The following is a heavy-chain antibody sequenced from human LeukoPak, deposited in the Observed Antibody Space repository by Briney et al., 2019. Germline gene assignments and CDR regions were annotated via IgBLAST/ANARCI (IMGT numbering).Heavy chain of an antibody. D-gene: IGHD2-2*02. CDR1: GGTFSSYA. J-gene: IGHJ6*02. V-gene: IGHV1-69*04. CDR3: ARLFVVPAAIHYYYYGMDV. Sequence: SVKVSCKASGGTFSSYAISWVRQAPGQGLEWMGRIIPILGIANYAQKFQGRVTITADKSTSTAYMELSSLRSEDTAVYYCARLFVVPAAIHYYYYGMDVWGQGTTVTVSS. CDR2: IIPILGIA.